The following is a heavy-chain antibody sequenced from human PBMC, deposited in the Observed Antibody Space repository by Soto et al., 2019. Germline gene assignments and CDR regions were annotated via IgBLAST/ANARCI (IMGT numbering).Heavy chain of an antibody. Sequence: QVHLVESGGGVVQPGRSLRVSCAASGFTFSHYAMHWVRQAPGKRLEWVAVVSYDGTKQFYADSVKGRFTISRDSSKSTLCLQMNNLRDGDTAVYYCARGRVYYDDSSGYYNFGFWGQGTLVTVSS. CDR2: VSYDGTKQ. J-gene: IGHJ4*02. CDR1: GFTFSHYA. CDR3: ARGRVYYDDSSGYYNFGF. V-gene: IGHV3-30-3*01. D-gene: IGHD3-22*01.